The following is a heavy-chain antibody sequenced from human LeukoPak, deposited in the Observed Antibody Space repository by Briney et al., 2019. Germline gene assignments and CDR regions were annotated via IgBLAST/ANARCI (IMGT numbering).Heavy chain of an antibody. D-gene: IGHD4-23*01. V-gene: IGHV3-53*01. CDR2: IYSGGNT. CDR1: GDSISSNN. Sequence: GTLSLTCAVSGDSISSNNWWSWVRQPPGKGLEWVSFIYSGGNTHYSDSVKGRFTISRDNSKNTLYLQMNSLRAEDTAVYYCAREYGYGGNPFDYWGQGTLVTVSS. J-gene: IGHJ4*02. CDR3: AREYGYGGNPFDY.